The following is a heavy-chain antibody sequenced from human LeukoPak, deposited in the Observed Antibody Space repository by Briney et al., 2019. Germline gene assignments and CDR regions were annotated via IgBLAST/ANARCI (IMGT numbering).Heavy chain of an antibody. D-gene: IGHD6-19*01. Sequence: SETLPLTCTVSGGSISSYYWSWIRQPAGKGLEWIGRIYTSGSTNYNPSLKSRVTMSVDTSKNQFSLKLSSVTAADTAVYYCARVDSSGWPSEWFDPWGQGTLVTVSS. V-gene: IGHV4-4*07. CDR2: IYTSGST. J-gene: IGHJ5*02. CDR3: ARVDSSGWPSEWFDP. CDR1: GGSISSYY.